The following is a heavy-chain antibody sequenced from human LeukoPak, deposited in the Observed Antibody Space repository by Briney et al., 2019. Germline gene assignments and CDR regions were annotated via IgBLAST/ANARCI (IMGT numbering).Heavy chain of an antibody. CDR3: ARVLQNYYYLDV. CDR1: GGSISSHY. Sequence: PETLSLTCTVSGGSISSHYWSWVRQPPGKGLEWIGNIYDSESTHYKSSLKSRVTISVDTSKNQFSLRLSSVTAADTAVYYCARVLQNYYYLDVWGKGTTVTVSS. J-gene: IGHJ6*03. D-gene: IGHD3-3*01. V-gene: IGHV4-59*11. CDR2: IYDSEST.